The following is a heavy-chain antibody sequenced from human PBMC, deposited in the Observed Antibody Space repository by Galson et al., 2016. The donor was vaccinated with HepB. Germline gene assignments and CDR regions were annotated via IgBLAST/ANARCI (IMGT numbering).Heavy chain of an antibody. CDR2: IYPGDSDT. D-gene: IGHD5-24*01. CDR1: GYSFTNYW. CDR3: ASRVRRWLQSYYFDY. Sequence: QSGAEVKKPGESLKISCKGSGYSFTNYWIGWVRQMPGKGLEWMGIIYPGDSDTRYSPSFQGQVTISADKSISTAYLQWSTLKASDTAMYYCASRVRRWLQSYYFDYWGQGTLVTVSS. J-gene: IGHJ4*02. V-gene: IGHV5-51*01.